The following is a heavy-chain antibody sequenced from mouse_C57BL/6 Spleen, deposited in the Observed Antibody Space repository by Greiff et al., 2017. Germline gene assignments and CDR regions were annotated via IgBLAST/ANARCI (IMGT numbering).Heavy chain of an antibody. CDR3: ARHDYYGSSYDYAMDY. CDR1: GYTFTDYY. J-gene: IGHJ4*01. Sequence: EVQLQQSGPELVKPGASVKISCKASGYTFTDYYMNWVKQSHGKSLEWIGDINPNNGGTSYNQKFKGKATLTVDKSSSTAYMELRSLTSADSAVYYDARHDYYGSSYDYAMDYWGQGTSVTVSS. D-gene: IGHD1-1*01. V-gene: IGHV1-26*01. CDR2: INPNNGGT.